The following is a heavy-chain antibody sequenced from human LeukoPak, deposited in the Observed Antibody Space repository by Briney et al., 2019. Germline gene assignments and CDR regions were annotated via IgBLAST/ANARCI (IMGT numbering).Heavy chain of an antibody. D-gene: IGHD3-22*01. CDR2: IYDSVNT. CDR1: GGSISSYY. Sequence: SETPSLTCTVSGGSISSYYWSWIRQSPGKGLEWIGYIYDSVNTNYNPSLESRVTISVDTSKKQFSLKLTSVTAADTAVYYCARVRRYYDSSGYPSRLFDYWGQGTLVTVSS. CDR3: ARVRRYYDSSGYPSRLFDY. V-gene: IGHV4-59*01. J-gene: IGHJ4*02.